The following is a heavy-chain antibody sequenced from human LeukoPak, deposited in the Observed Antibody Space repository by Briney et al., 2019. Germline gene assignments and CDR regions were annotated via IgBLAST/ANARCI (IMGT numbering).Heavy chain of an antibody. CDR1: RFIFSNYW. CDR3: AREGHSSGRAAAFDL. CDR2: TSHDGVMN. V-gene: IGHV3-30*03. Sequence: GGSLRLSCAASRFIFSNYWMTWVRQAPGKGLQWVALTSHDGVMNYNRDSVKGRFSISRDNSKNTLYLQMDSLTTEDTAVYYCAREGHSSGRAAAFDLWGQGTVVTVSS. J-gene: IGHJ4*02. D-gene: IGHD6-19*01.